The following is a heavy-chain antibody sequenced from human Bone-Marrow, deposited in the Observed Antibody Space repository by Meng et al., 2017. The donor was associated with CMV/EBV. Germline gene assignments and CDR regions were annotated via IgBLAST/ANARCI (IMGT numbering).Heavy chain of an antibody. CDR2: INHSGST. J-gene: IGHJ4*02. CDR3: ARARLGYCSSTSCYTYDY. V-gene: IGHV4-34*01. D-gene: IGHD2-2*02. CDR1: GGSFSGYY. Sequence: GPLRLSCAVYGGSFSGYYWSWIRQPPGKGLEWIGEINHSGSTNYNPSLKSRVTISVDTSKNQFSLKLSSVTAADTAVYYCARARLGYCSSTSCYTYDYWGQGTLVTVSS.